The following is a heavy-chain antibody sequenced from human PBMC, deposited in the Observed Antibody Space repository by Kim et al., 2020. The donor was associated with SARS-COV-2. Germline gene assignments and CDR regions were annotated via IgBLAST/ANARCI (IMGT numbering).Heavy chain of an antibody. CDR3: AKDPPYYYDSKCY. V-gene: IGHV3-23*01. Sequence: YPNSVKGRFTISRGNSKNTLYLQMNSQRAEDTAVYYCAKDPPYYYDSKCYWGQGTLVTVSS. D-gene: IGHD3-22*01. J-gene: IGHJ4*02.